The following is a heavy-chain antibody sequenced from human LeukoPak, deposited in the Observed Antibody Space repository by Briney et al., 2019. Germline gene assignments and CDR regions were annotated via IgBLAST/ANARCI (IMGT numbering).Heavy chain of an antibody. CDR3: ARTLTIFGVVIPFDY. CDR2: IKQDGSEK. V-gene: IGHV3-7*01. Sequence: PGGSLRLSCAASGFTFNSYSMNWVRQAPGKGLEWVANIKQDGSEKYYVDSVKGRFTISRDNAKNSLYLQMNSLRAEDTAVYYCARTLTIFGVVIPFDYWGQGTLVTVSS. J-gene: IGHJ4*02. CDR1: GFTFNSYS. D-gene: IGHD3-3*01.